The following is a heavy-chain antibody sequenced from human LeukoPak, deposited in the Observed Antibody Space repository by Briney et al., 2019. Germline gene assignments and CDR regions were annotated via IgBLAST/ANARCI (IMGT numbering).Heavy chain of an antibody. J-gene: IGHJ4*02. V-gene: IGHV4-38-2*02. Sequence: SETLSLTCTVSGYSISSGYYWGWIRQPPGKGLEWIGSIYHTGNIYYNPSLKSRVTISVDTSKNQFSLKLSSVTAADTAVYYCARLAGVVPVAKLDYWGQGTLVTVSS. CDR3: ARLAGVVPVAKLDY. CDR2: IYHTGNI. D-gene: IGHD2-2*01. CDR1: GYSISSGYY.